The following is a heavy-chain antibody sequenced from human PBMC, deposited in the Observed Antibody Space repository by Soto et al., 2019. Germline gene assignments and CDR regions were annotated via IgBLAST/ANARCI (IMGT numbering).Heavy chain of an antibody. CDR2: IYYSGST. CDR3: ARHGEDVDTDGAFDI. D-gene: IGHD5-18*01. J-gene: IGHJ3*02. CDR1: GGSSSSYY. Sequence: SETLSLTSTVAGGSSSSYYGSCIRQPPGKGLEWIGYIYYSGSTNYNPSLKSRVTISADTSKNQFSLKLSSVTAADTAVYYCARHGEDVDTDGAFDIWGQGTMVTVS. V-gene: IGHV4-59*08.